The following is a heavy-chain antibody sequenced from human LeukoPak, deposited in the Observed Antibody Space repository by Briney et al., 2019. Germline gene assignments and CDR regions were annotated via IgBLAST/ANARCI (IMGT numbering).Heavy chain of an antibody. D-gene: IGHD4-17*01. CDR3: ARDNYGDPRDY. CDR1: GGTFSSYA. J-gene: IGHJ4*02. V-gene: IGHV1-69*05. Sequence: GASVKVSCKASGGTFSSYAISWVRQAPGQGLEWMGGIIPIFGTANYAQKLQGRVTMTTDTSTSTAYMELRSLRSDDTAVYYCARDNYGDPRDYWGQGTLVTVSS. CDR2: IIPIFGTA.